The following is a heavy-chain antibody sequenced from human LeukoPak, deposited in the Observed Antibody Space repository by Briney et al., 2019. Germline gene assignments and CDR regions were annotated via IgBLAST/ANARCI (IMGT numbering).Heavy chain of an antibody. CDR2: ISGSGGST. Sequence: GGSLRLSCAASGFTFSSYAMSWVRQAPGKGLEWVSAISGSGGSTYYADSVKGRFTISRDNSKNTLYLQMNSLRAEDTAVYYCARDLSDIVVVPAALSWGQGTLVTVSS. CDR1: GFTFSSYA. CDR3: ARDLSDIVVVPAALS. J-gene: IGHJ5*02. D-gene: IGHD2-2*01. V-gene: IGHV3-23*01.